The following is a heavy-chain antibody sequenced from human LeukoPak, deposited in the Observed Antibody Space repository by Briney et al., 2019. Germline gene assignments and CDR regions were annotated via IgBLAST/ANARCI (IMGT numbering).Heavy chain of an antibody. J-gene: IGHJ3*02. CDR3: ARDTYDILTGYYKWAFGI. CDR2: ISSSSSYI. CDR1: GFTFRSYE. Sequence: GGSLRLSCAASGFTFRSYEMNWVRQAPGKGLEWISSISSSSSYIYYADSVKGRFTISRDNAKNSLYLQMNSLRAEDTAVYYCARDTYDILTGYYKWAFGIWGQGTMVTVSS. V-gene: IGHV3-21*06. D-gene: IGHD3-9*01.